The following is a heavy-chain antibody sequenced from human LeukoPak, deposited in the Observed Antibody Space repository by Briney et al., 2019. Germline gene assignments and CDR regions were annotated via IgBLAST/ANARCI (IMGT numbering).Heavy chain of an antibody. Sequence: GGSLRLSCAASGFTFGSYWMSWVRQAPGKGLEWVANIKQDGSEKYYVDSVKGRFTISRDNAKNSLYLQMNSLRAEDTAVYYCASEYYDFWSGYSHSYYFDYWGQGTLVTVSS. CDR3: ASEYYDFWSGYSHSYYFDY. D-gene: IGHD3-3*01. CDR1: GFTFGSYW. V-gene: IGHV3-7*01. CDR2: IKQDGSEK. J-gene: IGHJ4*02.